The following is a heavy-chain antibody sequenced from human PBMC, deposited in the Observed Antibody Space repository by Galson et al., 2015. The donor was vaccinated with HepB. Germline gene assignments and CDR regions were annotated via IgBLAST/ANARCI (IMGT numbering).Heavy chain of an antibody. D-gene: IGHD3-10*01. CDR2: ISSSSSTI. CDR3: ARVEITMVRGVEQGGMDV. CDR1: GFTFSSYS. Sequence: SLRLSCAASGFTFSSYSMNWVRQAPGKGLEWVSYISSSSSTIYYADSVKGRFTISRDNAKNSLYLQMNSLRAEDTAVYYCARVEITMVRGVEQGGMDVWGQGTTVTVSS. V-gene: IGHV3-48*04. J-gene: IGHJ6*02.